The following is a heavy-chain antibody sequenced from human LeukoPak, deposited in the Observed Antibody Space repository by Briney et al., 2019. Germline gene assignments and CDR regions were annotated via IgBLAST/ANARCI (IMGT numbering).Heavy chain of an antibody. CDR1: GFTFSSYG. V-gene: IGHV3-30*02. D-gene: IGHD1-14*01. J-gene: IGHJ4*02. CDR3: AKEQYPGYFDF. CDR2: IRFDATNK. Sequence: GGSLRLSCAASGFTFSSYGMHWVRQAPGKGLEWVCFIRFDATNKYYADSVKGRFTISRDNSKNTLYLQLNNVRTEDTATYFCAKEQYPGYFDFWGQGTLVTVSA.